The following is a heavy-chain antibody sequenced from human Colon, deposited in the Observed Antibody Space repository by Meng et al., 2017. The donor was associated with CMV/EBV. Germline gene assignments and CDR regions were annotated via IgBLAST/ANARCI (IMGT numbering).Heavy chain of an antibody. CDR2: IRYDGSNK. J-gene: IGHJ4*02. V-gene: IGHV3-30*02. Sequence: GESLKISCAASGFTFSSYGMHWVRQAPGKGLEWVAFIRYDGSNKYYADSVKGRFTISRDNAKNTLYLQMNSLRAEDAAVYYCANAMGTKGVGGDYWGQGTLVTVSS. D-gene: IGHD1/OR15-1a*01. CDR1: GFTFSSYG. CDR3: ANAMGTKGVGGDY.